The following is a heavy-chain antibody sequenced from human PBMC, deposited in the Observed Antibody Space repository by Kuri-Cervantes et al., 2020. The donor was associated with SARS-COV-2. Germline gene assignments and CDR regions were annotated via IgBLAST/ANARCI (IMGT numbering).Heavy chain of an antibody. J-gene: IGHJ2*01. CDR1: GFTFSSYS. V-gene: IGHV3-48*02. CDR3: ARVGPRGTGIAVAGYWYFDL. CDR2: ISSSSSTI. Sequence: ETLSLTCAASGFTFSSYSMNWVRQAPGKGLEWVSYISSSSSTIYYADSVKGRFTISRDNAKNSLYLQMNSLRDEDTAVYYCARVGPRGTGIAVAGYWYFDLCGRGILVTVSS. D-gene: IGHD6-19*01.